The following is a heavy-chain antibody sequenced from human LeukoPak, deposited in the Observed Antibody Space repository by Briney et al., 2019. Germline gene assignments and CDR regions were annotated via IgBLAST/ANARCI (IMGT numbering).Heavy chain of an antibody. CDR1: GLTLHAYN. V-gene: IGHV3-21*01. CDR3: ARDNERYFDWGPYPAYYYYGMDV. CDR2: ITISSDHI. J-gene: IGHJ6*02. Sequence: GGPLSLLCALWGLTLHAYNMLGVRQARGEGVEWLCSITISSDHIHCGDSVKGRFHISRDNAKTLLYLQMNSLRAEETAVYYSARDNERYFDWGPYPAYYYYGMDVWGQGTTVTVSS. D-gene: IGHD3-9*01.